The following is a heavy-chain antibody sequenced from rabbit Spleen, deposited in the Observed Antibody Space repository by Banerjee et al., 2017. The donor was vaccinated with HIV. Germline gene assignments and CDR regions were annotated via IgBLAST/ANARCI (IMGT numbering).Heavy chain of an antibody. CDR3: ARNYVNAFDP. J-gene: IGHJ2*01. CDR1: GFSFSSSHY. Sequence: QSLEESGGDLVKPGASLTLTCTASGFSFSSSHYMCWVRQAPGKGLEWIACIYTGSSGNTYSATWAKGRFTISKASSTTVTLQITSLTAADTASYCCARNYVNAFDPWGQGTLVTVS. D-gene: IGHD1-1*01. CDR2: IYTGSSGNT. V-gene: IGHV1S40*01.